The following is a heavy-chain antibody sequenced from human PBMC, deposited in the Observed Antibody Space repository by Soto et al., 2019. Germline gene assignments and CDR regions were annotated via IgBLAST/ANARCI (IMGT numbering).Heavy chain of an antibody. V-gene: IGHV1-69*12. J-gene: IGHJ6*02. D-gene: IGHD1-7*01. Sequence: QVQLVQSGAEVQKPGSSVKVSCKASGGTFSSYAISWVRQAPGQGLEWMGGIIPIFGTANYAQKFQGRVTITADESTSTAYMELSSLRSEDTAVYYCARHGITGTWVYYYGMDVWGQGTTVTVSS. CDR3: ARHGITGTWVYYYGMDV. CDR2: IIPIFGTA. CDR1: GGTFSSYA.